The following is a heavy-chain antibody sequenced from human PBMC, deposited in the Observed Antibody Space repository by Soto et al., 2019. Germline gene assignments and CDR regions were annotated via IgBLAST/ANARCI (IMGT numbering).Heavy chain of an antibody. J-gene: IGHJ3*02. CDR2: MSHSGGT. V-gene: IGHV4-61*01. CDR3: ARVERWTATTVVDAFDI. Sequence: SGTLSLTCAVYGGCVSSGSYYWSWIRQPPGKGLEWIGEMSHSGGTHFNPSLKSRVTISVDTSKNQFSLKMSSVTAADTALYYCARVERWTATTVVDAFDIRAPRTTVPVS. D-gene: IGHD1-1*01. CDR1: GGCVSSGSYY.